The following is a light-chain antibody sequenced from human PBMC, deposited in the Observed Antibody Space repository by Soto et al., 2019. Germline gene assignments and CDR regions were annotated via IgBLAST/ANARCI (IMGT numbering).Light chain of an antibody. CDR3: QVWDSSSDHVV. CDR2: DNG. CDR1: SIGSKS. V-gene: IGLV3-21*02. Sequence: SYELSQPPSVSVAPGQTATITCGGRSIGSKSVHWYQQKPGQAPVLVVYDNGDRPSGIPERFSGSNSENTATLTISRVEAGDEADYYCQVWDSSSDHVVIGGGTQLTVL. J-gene: IGLJ2*01.